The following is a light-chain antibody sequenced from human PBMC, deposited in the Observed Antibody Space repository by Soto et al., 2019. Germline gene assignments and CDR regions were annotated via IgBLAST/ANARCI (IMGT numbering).Light chain of an antibody. CDR2: GAS. CDR3: QTYASSPIT. J-gene: IGKJ5*01. V-gene: IGKV3-20*01. Sequence: VLTQSPDTLSLSPGATAILSCRASQTVDTYAAWYQLKPGQRPRLLIYGASSRALDIPDRIIGSGSGTNSALTSHGLEPEDFAIYFCQTYASSPITFGQGTRLEIK. CDR1: QTVDTY.